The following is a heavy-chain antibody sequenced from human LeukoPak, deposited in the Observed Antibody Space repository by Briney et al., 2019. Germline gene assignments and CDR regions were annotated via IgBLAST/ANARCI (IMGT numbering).Heavy chain of an antibody. V-gene: IGHV1-69*13. CDR2: IIPILHTS. D-gene: IGHD2-21*02. J-gene: IGHJ4*02. CDR3: GRPRYCRGGDCHNNFDY. CDR1: GGSFSNFM. Sequence: SLKVACKASGGSFSNFMINWVRQAPGQGLEWMGGIIPILHTSNYSQKFQGRITISADASTSTAYMELSSLRSDDTAVYYRGRPRYCRGGDCHNNFDYWGQGTLVTVSS.